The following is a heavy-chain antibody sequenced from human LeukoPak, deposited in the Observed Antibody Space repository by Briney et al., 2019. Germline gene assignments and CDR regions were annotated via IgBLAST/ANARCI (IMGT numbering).Heavy chain of an antibody. CDR2: IYYSGST. D-gene: IGHD4-17*01. Sequence: SQTLSLTCTVSGGSISSGDYYWSWIRQPPGKGLEWIGYIYYSGSTYYNPSLKSRVTISVDTSKNQFSLKLSSVTAADTAVYYCARDLIHVGDYELAYYYYGMDVWGQGTTVTVSS. CDR1: GGSISSGDYY. V-gene: IGHV4-30-4*01. CDR3: ARDLIHVGDYELAYYYYGMDV. J-gene: IGHJ6*02.